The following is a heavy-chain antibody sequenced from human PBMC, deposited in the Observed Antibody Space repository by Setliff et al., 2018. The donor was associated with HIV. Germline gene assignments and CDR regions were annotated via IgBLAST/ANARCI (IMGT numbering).Heavy chain of an antibody. CDR3: AKDGISGGAYPPYYFDY. J-gene: IGHJ4*01. V-gene: IGHV3-23*01. Sequence: GSLRLSCVASGFVFYSFAMSWVRQAPGKGLEWVSVISGSGGSTFYADSVKGRFTISRDNSKNTLYLQMNRLKVEDTAVYYCAKDGISGGAYPPYYFDYWGHGTLVTVSS. CDR1: GFVFYSFA. D-gene: IGHD2-15*01. CDR2: ISGSGGST.